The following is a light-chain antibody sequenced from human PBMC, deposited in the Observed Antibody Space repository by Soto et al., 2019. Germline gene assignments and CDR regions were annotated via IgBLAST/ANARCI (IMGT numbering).Light chain of an antibody. CDR2: GAS. Sequence: EIVLTQSPGTLSLSPGEMATLSCRASQSVCSSYLAWYQQKPGQAPRLLIYGASSRATGIPDRFSGSGSGTDFTLTISRLEPEDFAVYYCQQYGSSPWTFGQGTKVEIK. CDR1: QSVCSSY. CDR3: QQYGSSPWT. V-gene: IGKV3-20*01. J-gene: IGKJ1*01.